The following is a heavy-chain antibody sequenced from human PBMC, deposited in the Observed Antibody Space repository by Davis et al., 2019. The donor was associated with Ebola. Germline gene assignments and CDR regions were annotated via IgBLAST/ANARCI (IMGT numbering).Heavy chain of an antibody. CDR1: GGSISSSSYY. Sequence: SETLSLTCTVSGGSISSSSYYWGWIRQPPGKGLEWIGSIYYSGSTNYNPSLKSRVTISVDKSKNQFSLKLSSVTAADTAVYYCARDQGLNLGEALDYWGQGTLVTVSS. V-gene: IGHV4-39*07. D-gene: IGHD3-16*01. CDR3: ARDQGLNLGEALDY. J-gene: IGHJ4*02. CDR2: IYYSGST.